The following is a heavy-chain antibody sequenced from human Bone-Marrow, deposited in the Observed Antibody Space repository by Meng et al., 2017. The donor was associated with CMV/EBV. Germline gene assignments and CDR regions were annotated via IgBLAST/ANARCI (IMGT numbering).Heavy chain of an antibody. CDR2: IYTTGST. Sequence: SGCSILSDSVSWIRQPAGKGLEWIGRIYTTGSTNYNPSLKSRVTMSVDTSKNQFSLKLSSVTAADTAVYYCASAFCSGGNCYYLDHWGQGTLVTVSS. D-gene: IGHD2-15*01. V-gene: IGHV4-4*07. J-gene: IGHJ4*02. CDR1: GCSILSDS. CDR3: ASAFCSGGNCYYLDH.